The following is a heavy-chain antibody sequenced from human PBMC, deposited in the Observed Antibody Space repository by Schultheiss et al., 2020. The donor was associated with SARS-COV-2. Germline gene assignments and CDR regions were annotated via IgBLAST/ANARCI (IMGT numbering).Heavy chain of an antibody. D-gene: IGHD3-10*01. CDR2: ISGSGGST. CDR3: ARKGRLINTFGPYFDY. CDR1: GFTFSDSA. J-gene: IGHJ4*02. Sequence: GESLKISCAASGFTFSDSAMTWIRQAPGKGLEWVSAISGSGGSTYYADSVKGRFTISRDNSKNTLYLQMNSLRADDTAVYFCARKGRLINTFGPYFDYWGQGILVTVSS. V-gene: IGHV3-23*01.